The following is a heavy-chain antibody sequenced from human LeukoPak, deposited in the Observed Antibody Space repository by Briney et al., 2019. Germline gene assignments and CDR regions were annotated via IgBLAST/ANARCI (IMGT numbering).Heavy chain of an antibody. J-gene: IGHJ5*02. D-gene: IGHD6-13*01. Sequence: GSAVKVSCKASGSTFSSYAISWVRQAPGQELEWMGGIIPIFGTANYAQKFQGRVTITTDESTSTAYMELSSLRSEDTAVYYCARARGAAAPGNWFDPWGQGTLVTVSS. CDR1: GSTFSSYA. V-gene: IGHV1-69*05. CDR2: IIPIFGTA. CDR3: ARARGAAAPGNWFDP.